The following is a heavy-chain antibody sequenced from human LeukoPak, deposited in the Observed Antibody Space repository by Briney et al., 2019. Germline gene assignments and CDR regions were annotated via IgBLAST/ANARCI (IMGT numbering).Heavy chain of an antibody. V-gene: IGHV3-74*01. CDR2: INSDGSST. Sequence: GESLRLSCAASGFTFSSFYIHWVRQAPGKGLVWVSRINSDGSSTTYADSVKGRFTISRDNAKNTVYLQMNSLRAEDTAVYYCARAGPLGDYWGQGTLVTVSS. D-gene: IGHD3-16*01. CDR3: ARAGPLGDY. J-gene: IGHJ4*02. CDR1: GFTFSSFY.